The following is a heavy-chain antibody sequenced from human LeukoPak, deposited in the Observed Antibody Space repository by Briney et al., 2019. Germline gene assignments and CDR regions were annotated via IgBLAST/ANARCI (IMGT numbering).Heavy chain of an antibody. CDR3: ARDNYVWGSYDYFDY. Sequence: PGGSLRLSCAASGFTFSSYGMHWVRQAPGKGLEWVAVIWYDGSNKYYADSVKGRFTISRDNSKNTLYLQMNSLRAEDTAVYYCARDNYVWGSYDYFDYWGQGTLVTVSA. CDR1: GFTFSSYG. V-gene: IGHV3-33*01. D-gene: IGHD3-16*01. J-gene: IGHJ4*02. CDR2: IWYDGSNK.